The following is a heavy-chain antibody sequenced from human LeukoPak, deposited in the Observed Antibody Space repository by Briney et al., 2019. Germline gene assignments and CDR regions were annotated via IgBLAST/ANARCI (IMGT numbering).Heavy chain of an antibody. CDR3: ARERDEMVRGVAWFDP. CDR1: GFTVSSNY. Sequence: PGGSLRLSCAASGFTVSSNYMSWVRQAPGKGLEWVSVIYSGSSTYYADSVKGRFTISRDSSKNTVYLQMNSLRAEDTAVYYCARERDEMVRGVAWFDPWGQGTLVTVSS. D-gene: IGHD3-10*01. CDR2: IYSGSST. V-gene: IGHV3-53*01. J-gene: IGHJ5*02.